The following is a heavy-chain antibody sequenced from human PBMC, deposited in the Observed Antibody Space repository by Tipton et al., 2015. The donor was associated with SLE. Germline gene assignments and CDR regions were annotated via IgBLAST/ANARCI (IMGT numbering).Heavy chain of an antibody. CDR3: ARHAEIPVMRYGLDV. D-gene: IGHD2-21*01. V-gene: IGHV4-59*08. Sequence: GLVKPSETLSLTCSVSGASIRSQYWSWIRQPPGKGLEWIGYTHYTGTTYYNPSLKSRVTMSVDTSKKQFSLKVTSVTAADTAVYYCARHAEIPVMRYGLDVWGQGTTVTVS. CDR1: GASIRSQY. J-gene: IGHJ6*02. CDR2: THYTGTT.